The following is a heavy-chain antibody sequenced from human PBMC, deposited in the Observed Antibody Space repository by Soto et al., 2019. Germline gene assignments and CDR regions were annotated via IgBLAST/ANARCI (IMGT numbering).Heavy chain of an antibody. CDR2: IVPIRRTA. D-gene: IGHD1-7*01. Sequence: QVQLVQSGTEVKKTGSSVRVSCKASGGTFSSYRINWVRQAPGHGLEWVGGIVPIRRTADYAHELQGRVTITADETTSTSYMELSSLRSEDTAVYYCARDMTRTVVPYFDFWGQGTLVTVSS. J-gene: IGHJ4*02. CDR3: ARDMTRTVVPYFDF. CDR1: GGTFSSYR. V-gene: IGHV1-69*01.